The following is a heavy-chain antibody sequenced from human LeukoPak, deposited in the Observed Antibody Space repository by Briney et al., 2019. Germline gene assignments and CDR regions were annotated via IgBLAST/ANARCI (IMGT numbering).Heavy chain of an antibody. CDR2: IFPSGGEI. J-gene: IGHJ4*02. Sequence: GGSLRLSCAASGFTFSTFAMVWVRQPPGKGLEWVSSIFPSGGEIHYADSVRGRFTISRDNSKITLSLQMNSLRAEDTAIYYCATYRQVLLPFESWGQGTLVTVSS. CDR1: GFTFSTFA. V-gene: IGHV3-23*01. D-gene: IGHD2-8*02. CDR3: ATYRQVLLPFES.